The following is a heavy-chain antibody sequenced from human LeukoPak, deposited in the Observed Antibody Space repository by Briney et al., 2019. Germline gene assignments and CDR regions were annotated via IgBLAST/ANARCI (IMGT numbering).Heavy chain of an antibody. V-gene: IGHV1-69*13. D-gene: IGHD6-19*01. J-gene: IGHJ6*02. CDR2: IFPIFGTA. CDR3: ARVDGSGWYEYYYGMDV. CDR1: GCSFSSCA. Sequence: SVNVSCTATGCSFSSCAISWVRQAPGQGLEWMGGIFPIFGTANYAQKFQGRVTITADESTSTAYMELSSLRSEDTAVYYCARVDGSGWYEYYYGMDVWGQGTTVTVSS.